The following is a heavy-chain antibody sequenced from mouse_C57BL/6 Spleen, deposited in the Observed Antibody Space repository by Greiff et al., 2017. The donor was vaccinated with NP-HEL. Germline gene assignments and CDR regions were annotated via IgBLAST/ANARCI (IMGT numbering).Heavy chain of an antibody. CDR3: AREDYDGAWFAY. CDR1: GFTFSDYG. V-gene: IGHV5-17*01. J-gene: IGHJ3*01. Sequence: EVQVEQSGGGLVKPGGSLKLSCAASGFTFSDYGMHWVRQAPEKGLEWVAYISSGSSTIYYADTVKGRFTISRDNAKNALFLLMTSLRSEDTAMYYCAREDYDGAWFAYWGQGTLVTVSA. CDR2: ISSGSSTI. D-gene: IGHD2-4*01.